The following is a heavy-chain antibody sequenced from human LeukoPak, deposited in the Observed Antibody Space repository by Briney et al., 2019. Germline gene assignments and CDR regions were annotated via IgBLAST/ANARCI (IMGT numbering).Heavy chain of an antibody. CDR2: IYYSGST. CDR1: GGSISSGGYY. J-gene: IGHJ5*02. V-gene: IGHV4-31*03. D-gene: IGHD3-16*01. Sequence: SETLSLTCTVSGGSISSGGYYWSWIRQHPGKGLEWIGYIYYSGSTYYNPSFKSRVTISVDTSKNQFSLKLSSVTAADTAVYYCARDGSHRGGWFDPWGQGTLVTVSS. CDR3: ARDGSHRGGWFDP.